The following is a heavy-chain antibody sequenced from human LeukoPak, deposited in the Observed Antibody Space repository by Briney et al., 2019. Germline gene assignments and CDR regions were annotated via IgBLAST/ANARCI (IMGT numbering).Heavy chain of an antibody. CDR2: IYTSGTI. Sequence: SETLSLTCTVSGGSISSYYWSWIRQPAGTALEWIGRIYTSGTITYNPSLKSRVTMSVDTSKNQFSLKLSSVTAADTAVYYCARPTIFGVVINWGQGTLVTVSS. CDR3: ARPTIFGVVIN. J-gene: IGHJ4*02. D-gene: IGHD3-3*01. CDR1: GGSISSYY. V-gene: IGHV4-4*07.